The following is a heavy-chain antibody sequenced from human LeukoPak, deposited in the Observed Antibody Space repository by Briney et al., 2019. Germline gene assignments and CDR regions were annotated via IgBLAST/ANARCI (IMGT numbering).Heavy chain of an antibody. J-gene: IGHJ4*02. Sequence: PSETLSLTCTVSGGSISSSSYYWSWIRQPPGKGLEWIGYIYYSGSTNYNPSLKSRVTISVDTSKNQFSLKLSSVTAADTAVYYCARQYDFWSGLFDYWGQGTLVTVSS. D-gene: IGHD3-3*01. V-gene: IGHV4-61*01. CDR3: ARQYDFWSGLFDY. CDR1: GGSISSSSYY. CDR2: IYYSGST.